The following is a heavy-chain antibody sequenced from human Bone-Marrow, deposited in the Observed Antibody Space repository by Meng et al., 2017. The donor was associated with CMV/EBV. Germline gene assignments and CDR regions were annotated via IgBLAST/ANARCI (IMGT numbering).Heavy chain of an antibody. CDR2: IWYDGSNK. D-gene: IGHD6-19*01. V-gene: IGHV3-33*06. J-gene: IGHJ6*02. CDR3: AKDLAVAGIYYYYYGMDV. Sequence: GESLKIFCAASGFTFSSYGMHWVRQAPGKGLEWVAVIWYDGSNKYYADSVKGRFTISRDNSKNTLYLQMNSLRAEDTAVYYCAKDLAVAGIYYYYYGMDVWGQGTTVTVSS. CDR1: GFTFSSYG.